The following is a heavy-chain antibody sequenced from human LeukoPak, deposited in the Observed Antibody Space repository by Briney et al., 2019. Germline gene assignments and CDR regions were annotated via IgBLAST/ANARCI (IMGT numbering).Heavy chain of an antibody. CDR2: IYYTGST. CDR1: GGSVSDYY. V-gene: IGHV4-59*02. D-gene: IGHD2-15*01. J-gene: IGHJ5*02. Sequence: SETLSLTCTVSGGSVSDYYWSWIRQSPGKGLEWIGYIYYTGSTSYNPSLRSRVTMSADTSKNQFSLKLSSVTAADTAVYYCARYIVVVVAATPRNNWFDPWGQGTLVTVSS. CDR3: ARYIVVVVAATPRNNWFDP.